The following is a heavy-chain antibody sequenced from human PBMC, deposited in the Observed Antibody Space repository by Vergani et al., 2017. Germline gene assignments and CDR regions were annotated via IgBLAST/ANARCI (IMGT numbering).Heavy chain of an antibody. CDR3: AKTTHYYYYLDV. D-gene: IGHD1-14*01. CDR2: IYSGGSST. CDR1: GFTFSSYP. Sequence: EVQLLESGGGLVQPGGSLRLSCAASGFTFSSYPMSWVRQAPGKGLEWVSVIYSGGSSTYYADSVKGRFTISRDNSKNTLYLQMNSLRAEDTAVYYCAKTTHYYYYLDVWGKGTTVTVSS. V-gene: IGHV3-23*03. J-gene: IGHJ6*03.